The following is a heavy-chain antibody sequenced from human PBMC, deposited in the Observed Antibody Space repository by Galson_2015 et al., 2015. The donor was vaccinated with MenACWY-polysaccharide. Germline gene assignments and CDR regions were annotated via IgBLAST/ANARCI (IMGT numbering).Heavy chain of an antibody. V-gene: IGHV3-7*01. J-gene: IGHJ4*02. CDR2: INPDVSGK. CDR3: ATHLDWAFDY. CDR1: GSIFSGLH. D-gene: IGHD3-9*01. Sequence: SLRLACAGSGSIFSGLHLNWVRQVPGNRPEWVANINPDVSGKYYVDSMKGRFTISRDNVKNTLHLQVDSLRGEDTAVYYCATHLDWAFDYWGQGTLVTVSS.